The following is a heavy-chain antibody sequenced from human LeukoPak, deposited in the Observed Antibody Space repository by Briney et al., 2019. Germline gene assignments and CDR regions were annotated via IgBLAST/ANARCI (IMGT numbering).Heavy chain of an antibody. CDR3: AREYPDNGDGWGY. CDR1: GFTFSNYE. J-gene: IGHJ4*02. Sequence: PGGSLRLSCAASGFTFSNYEMNWFRQAQGKGLEWISYISGSGGIMFYADSVKGRFTISRDNAKNSVYLQMSSLKAEDTAVYYCAREYPDNGDGWGYWGQGTLVTVSS. CDR2: ISGSGGIM. V-gene: IGHV3-48*03. D-gene: IGHD1-1*01.